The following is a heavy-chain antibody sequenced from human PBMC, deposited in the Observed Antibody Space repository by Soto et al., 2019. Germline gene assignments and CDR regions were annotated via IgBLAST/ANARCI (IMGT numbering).Heavy chain of an antibody. V-gene: IGHV4-39*01. Sequence: SETPSLTCTVSGGSISSYYWAWLRQAPGKGLEWIGSIAYGGSTYNNPSLKSRVTMSVDTSKNQFSLNLNSVTAADTAVYYCARPWGDYGVLHPFGYWGQGTLVTVSS. CDR2: IAYGGST. CDR3: ARPWGDYGVLHPFGY. D-gene: IGHD4-17*01. J-gene: IGHJ4*02. CDR1: GGSISSYY.